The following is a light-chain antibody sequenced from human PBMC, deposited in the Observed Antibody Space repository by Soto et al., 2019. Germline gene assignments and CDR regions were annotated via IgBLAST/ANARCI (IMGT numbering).Light chain of an antibody. J-gene: IGKJ3*01. V-gene: IGKV1-5*03. CDR2: KAS. CDR3: QQYNSYTFT. CDR1: QSISSW. Sequence: DIQMTQSASTLSASVGDRVTITCRASQSISSWLAWYQQKPGKAPKLLIYKASSLESGVPSRFSGSGSGTEFTLTIISLQPDDFATYYCQQYNSYTFTFGPGTKVDIK.